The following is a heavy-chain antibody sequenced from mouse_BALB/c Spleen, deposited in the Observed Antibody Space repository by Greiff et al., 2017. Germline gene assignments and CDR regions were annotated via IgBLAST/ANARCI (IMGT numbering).Heavy chain of an antibody. J-gene: IGHJ4*01. V-gene: IGHV1-69*02. Sequence: QVQLQQSGAELVRPGASVKLSCKASGYTFTSYWINWVKQRPGQGLEWIGNIYPSDSYTNYNQKFKDKATLTVDKSSSTAYMQLSSPTSEDSAVYYCTRVLGPYYAMDYWGQGTSVTVSS. CDR2: IYPSDSYT. CDR1: GYTFTSYW. CDR3: TRVLGPYYAMDY. D-gene: IGHD1-1*01.